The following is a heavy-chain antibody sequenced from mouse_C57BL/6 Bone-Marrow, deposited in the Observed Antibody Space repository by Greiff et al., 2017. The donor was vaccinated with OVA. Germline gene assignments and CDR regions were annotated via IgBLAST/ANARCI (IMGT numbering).Heavy chain of an antibody. D-gene: IGHD1-1*01. CDR2: INPSNGGT. Sequence: QVQLQQSGPELVKPGASVKLSCKASGYTFTSYWMHWVKQRPGQGLEWIGNINPSNGGTNYNEKFKSKATLTVDKSSSTAYMQLSSLTSEDSAVYYCARGRIYGYYAMDYWGQGTSVTVSS. CDR3: ARGRIYGYYAMDY. CDR1: GYTFTSYW. J-gene: IGHJ4*01. V-gene: IGHV1-53*01.